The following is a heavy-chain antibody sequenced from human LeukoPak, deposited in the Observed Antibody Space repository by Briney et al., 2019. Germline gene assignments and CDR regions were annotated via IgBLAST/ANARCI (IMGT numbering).Heavy chain of an antibody. V-gene: IGHV3-74*01. CDR3: ARIRSYGFDY. Sequence: GGSLRLSCAASEFTFSNYAMHWVRQAPGKGLVWVSRINTDGSSTSYADSVKGRFTISRDNAKNTLYLQMNSLRAEDTAVYYCARIRSYGFDYWGQGTLVTVSS. J-gene: IGHJ4*02. D-gene: IGHD1-26*01. CDR1: EFTFSNYA. CDR2: INTDGSST.